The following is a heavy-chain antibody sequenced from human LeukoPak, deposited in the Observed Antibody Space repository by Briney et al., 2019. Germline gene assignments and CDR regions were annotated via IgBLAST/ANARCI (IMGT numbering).Heavy chain of an antibody. CDR3: ASPGYSSSWTPFDY. Sequence: KPGRSLRLSCAASGFTFSSYAMHWVRQAPGKGLEWVSSISSSSSYIYYADSVKGRFTISRDNAKNSLYLQMNSLRAEDTAVYYCASPGYSSSWTPFDYWGQGTLVTVSS. D-gene: IGHD6-13*01. CDR1: GFTFSSYA. CDR2: ISSSSSYI. J-gene: IGHJ4*02. V-gene: IGHV3-21*01.